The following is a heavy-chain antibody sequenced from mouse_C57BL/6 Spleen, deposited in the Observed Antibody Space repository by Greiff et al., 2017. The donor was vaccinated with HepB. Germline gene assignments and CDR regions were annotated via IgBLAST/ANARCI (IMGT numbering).Heavy chain of an antibody. CDR2: INPGSGGT. V-gene: IGHV1-54*01. Sequence: QVQLQQSGAELVRPGTSVKVSCKASGYAFTNYLIEWVKQRPGQGLEWIGVINPGSGGTNYNEKFKGKATLTADKSSSTAYMHLSSLTSEDSAVYFCARNYGSSYSHYFDYWGQGTTLTVSS. CDR1: GYAFTNYL. D-gene: IGHD1-1*01. J-gene: IGHJ2*01. CDR3: ARNYGSSYSHYFDY.